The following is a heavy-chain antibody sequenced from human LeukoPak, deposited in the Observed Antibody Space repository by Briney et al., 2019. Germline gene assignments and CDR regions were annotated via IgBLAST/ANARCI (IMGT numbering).Heavy chain of an antibody. Sequence: GGSLRLSCAASGFTFSSYAMSWVRQAPGKGLEWVSVISGSGGSTYYRDSVKGRFTISRDNSKNTLYLQMNSLRAEDTAVYYWAKDGTTTITFDYWGQGTLVTVSS. CDR1: GFTFSSYA. D-gene: IGHD1-1*01. V-gene: IGHV3-23*01. CDR2: ISGSGGST. J-gene: IGHJ4*02. CDR3: AKDGTTTITFDY.